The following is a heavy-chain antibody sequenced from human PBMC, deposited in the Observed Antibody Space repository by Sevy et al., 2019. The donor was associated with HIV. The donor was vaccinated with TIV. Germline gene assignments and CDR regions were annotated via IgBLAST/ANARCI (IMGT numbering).Heavy chain of an antibody. D-gene: IGHD3-16*01. CDR3: VKEGGDEGGDH. Sequence: GGSLRLSCAASGFSFSSYGMHWVHQAPGKGLEWMSYIQYDGSNKDYADSVKGRFTISRDNSKNTLYLQMKSLRVEDTAVFYWVKEGGDEGGDHWGQGTLVTVSS. J-gene: IGHJ4*02. CDR1: GFSFSSYG. V-gene: IGHV3-30*02. CDR2: IQYDGSNK.